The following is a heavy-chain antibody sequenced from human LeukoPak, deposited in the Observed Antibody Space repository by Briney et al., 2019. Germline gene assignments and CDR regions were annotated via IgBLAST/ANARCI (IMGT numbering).Heavy chain of an antibody. CDR3: AKEGYDFWSGYSYYMDV. V-gene: IGHV3-30*02. D-gene: IGHD3-3*01. CDR2: IWYGGSNK. Sequence: PGGSLRLSCAASGFTFSSYGMHWVRQAPGKGLEWVAVIWYGGSNKYYADSVKGRFTISRDNSKNTLYLQMNSLRAEDTAVYYCAKEGYDFWSGYSYYMDVWGKGTTVTVSS. J-gene: IGHJ6*03. CDR1: GFTFSSYG.